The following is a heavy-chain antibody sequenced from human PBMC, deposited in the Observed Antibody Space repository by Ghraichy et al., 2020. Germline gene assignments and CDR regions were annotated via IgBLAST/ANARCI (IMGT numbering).Heavy chain of an antibody. Sequence: GESMNISCGASGFTFSNYGIHWVRQAPGKGLEWVATIWSDGTTKFYADSVKGRLTISRDNSKSTVFLQMNSLRAEDTAVYYCASQVEISSGWSSATFDFWGQGALVTVSS. J-gene: IGHJ4*02. CDR2: IWSDGTTK. CDR3: ASQVEISSGWSSATFDF. CDR1: GFTFSNYG. D-gene: IGHD6-19*01. V-gene: IGHV3-33*03.